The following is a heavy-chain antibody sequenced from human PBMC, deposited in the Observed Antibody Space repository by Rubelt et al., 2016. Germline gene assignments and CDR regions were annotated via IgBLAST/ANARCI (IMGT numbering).Heavy chain of an antibody. CDR2: INHNGRT. J-gene: IGHJ2*01. V-gene: IGHV4-34*08. Sequence: QVPLQLLVAGLLKPSETLSLTCPVYGGTFSGYYWSRIRQPTEKGLEWIEEINHNGRTNYTPTLKSRVTITVEPSKNQFSLKLGSLTAADTAVYYCAAVVHGGSSWYGYFDLWGRGTLVTVYS. CDR3: AAVVHGGSSWYGYFDL. CDR1: GGTFSGYY. D-gene: IGHD6-13*01.